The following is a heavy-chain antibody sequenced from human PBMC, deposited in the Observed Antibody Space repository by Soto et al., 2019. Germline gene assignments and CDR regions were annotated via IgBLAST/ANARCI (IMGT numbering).Heavy chain of an antibody. CDR1: GYSFTSYW. CDR3: ARHPVTGDDELGDAFDI. J-gene: IGHJ3*02. Sequence: GESLKISCKGSGYSFTSYWIGWVRQMPGKGLEWMGIIYPGDSDTRYSPSFQGQVTISADKSISTAYLQWSSLKASDTAMYYCARHPVTGDDELGDAFDIWGQGTMVTVSS. D-gene: IGHD7-27*01. CDR2: IYPGDSDT. V-gene: IGHV5-51*01.